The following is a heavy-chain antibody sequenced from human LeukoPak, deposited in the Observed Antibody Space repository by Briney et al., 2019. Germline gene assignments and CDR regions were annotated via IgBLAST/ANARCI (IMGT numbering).Heavy chain of an antibody. V-gene: IGHV1-69*13. Sequence: SVKVSCKASGGTFSSYAISWVRQAPGQGLEWMGGIIPIFGTANYAQKFQGRVTITADESTSTAYMEQSSLRSEDTAVYYCARDLRRLWYYDSKLVPHNWFDPWGQGTLVTVSS. J-gene: IGHJ5*02. CDR2: IIPIFGTA. CDR3: ARDLRRLWYYDSKLVPHNWFDP. D-gene: IGHD3-22*01. CDR1: GGTFSSYA.